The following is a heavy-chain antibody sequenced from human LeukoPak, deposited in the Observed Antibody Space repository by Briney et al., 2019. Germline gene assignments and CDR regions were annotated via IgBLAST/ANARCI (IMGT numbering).Heavy chain of an antibody. D-gene: IGHD2-2*01. CDR1: GGTFSSYA. CDR3: ARARGPGYCSSPSCYPGNDAFDI. CDR2: ISPVCGTA. Sequence: SVKLSCKASGGTFSSYAMSWVRQAPGQGLEWMGVISPVCGTANYAQKFQGRVTITADDSTSTAYMELSSLRSEDTAVYSCARARGPGYCSSPSCYPGNDAFDIWGQGTMVTVSS. J-gene: IGHJ3*02. V-gene: IGHV1-69*13.